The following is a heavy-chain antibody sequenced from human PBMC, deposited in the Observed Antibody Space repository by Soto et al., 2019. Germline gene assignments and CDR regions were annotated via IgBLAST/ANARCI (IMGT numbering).Heavy chain of an antibody. CDR2: TPRTGAT. D-gene: IGHD3-22*01. Sequence: VQLVESGGGLMQPGGSLRLSCAASGFSVNSNFMNWVRKAPGKGLEWVSFTPRTGATLYADSVKGRLLVSRDDAKNAVYLRLNSLPVDDTAVYYCRAWLLTEAFDVWCPGTVVTVSA. CDR1: GFSVNSNF. CDR3: RAWLLTEAFDV. V-gene: IGHV3-53*01. J-gene: IGHJ3*01.